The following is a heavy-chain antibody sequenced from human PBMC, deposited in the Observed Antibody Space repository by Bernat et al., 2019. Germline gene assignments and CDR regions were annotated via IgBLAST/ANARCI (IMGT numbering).Heavy chain of an antibody. J-gene: IGHJ4*02. CDR1: GGSMSHYY. V-gene: IGHV4-59*08. D-gene: IGHD3-10*01. Sequence: QVQLQESGPGLVKPSETLSLTCTVSGGSMSHYYWTWIRQSPEMGLEWIGYSFYTGDSAYNPSLKSRVTISLDISKNQFSLNLSSVTAADTAVYYCVSQGGLEAAVRDWGQGTLVTVSS. CDR3: VSQGGLEAAVRD. CDR2: SFYTGDS.